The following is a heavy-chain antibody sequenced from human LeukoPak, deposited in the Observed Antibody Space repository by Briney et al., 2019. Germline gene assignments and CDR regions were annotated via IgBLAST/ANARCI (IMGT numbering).Heavy chain of an antibody. D-gene: IGHD2-2*01. Sequence: GGSLRLSCAASGSTFSSYGMHWVRQAPGKGLEWVAFIRYDGSNKYYADSVKGRFTISRDSSKNTLYLQMNSLRAEDTAVYYCAKSEAYCSSTSCSGPNWFDPWGQGTLVTVSS. V-gene: IGHV3-30*02. CDR1: GSTFSSYG. CDR2: IRYDGSNK. CDR3: AKSEAYCSSTSCSGPNWFDP. J-gene: IGHJ5*02.